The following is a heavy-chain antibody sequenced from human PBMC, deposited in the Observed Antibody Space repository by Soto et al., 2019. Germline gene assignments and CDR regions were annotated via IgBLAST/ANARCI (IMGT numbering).Heavy chain of an antibody. J-gene: IGHJ4*02. V-gene: IGHV4-4*02. CDR2: IYHIGTT. Sequence: KPSETLSLTCAVSGASVSTSNWWSWVRHSPGKGLEWIGEIYHIGTTSYNPSLKSRVIMSIDTSKNQFYLNLTSVTAADTAVYYCARDAGVGGYWGRGSKVTVSS. CDR3: ARDAGVGGY. D-gene: IGHD3-16*01. CDR1: GASVSTSNW.